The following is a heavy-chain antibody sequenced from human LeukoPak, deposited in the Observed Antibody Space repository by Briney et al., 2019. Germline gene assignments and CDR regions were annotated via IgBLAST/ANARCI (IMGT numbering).Heavy chain of an antibody. Sequence: GGSLRLSCAASGFTFSSYWMHWVRQAPGKGLVWVSRINSDGSSTSCADSVKGRFTISRDNAKNTLYLQMNSLRAEDTAVYYCARPIAVAGTGGYYFDYWGQGTLVTVSS. D-gene: IGHD6-19*01. CDR3: ARPIAVAGTGGYYFDY. CDR1: GFTFSSYW. V-gene: IGHV3-74*01. CDR2: INSDGSST. J-gene: IGHJ4*02.